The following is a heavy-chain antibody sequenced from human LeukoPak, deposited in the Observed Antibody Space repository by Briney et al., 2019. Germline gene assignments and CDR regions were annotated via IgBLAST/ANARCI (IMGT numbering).Heavy chain of an antibody. V-gene: IGHV3-23*01. D-gene: IGHD3-22*01. J-gene: IGHJ3*02. Sequence: GGSLRLSCVASGFTFSSHTMSWVRQAPGKGLEWVSAISGSGGSTYYPDSVKGRFTISRDNSKNTLYLQMNSLRAEDTAVYYCARATVDYDSSGYYSVGAFDIWGQGTMVTVSS. CDR2: ISGSGGST. CDR1: GFTFSSHT. CDR3: ARATVDYDSSGYYSVGAFDI.